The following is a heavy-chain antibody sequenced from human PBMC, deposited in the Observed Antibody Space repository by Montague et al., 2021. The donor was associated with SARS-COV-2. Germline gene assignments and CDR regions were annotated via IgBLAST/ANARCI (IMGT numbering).Heavy chain of an antibody. CDR1: GGSISRYS. CDR2: IYNSGST. CDR3: ARVGRGSSWYEAAFDI. Sequence: SETLSLTCTVSGGSISRYSWTWIRQPPGKGLEWIGYIYNSGSTNYNPSLTSRVTISVDTSKNQFSLKLSSVAAADTAVYYCARVGRGSSWYEAAFDIWGQRTMVTVSS. V-gene: IGHV4-59*01. D-gene: IGHD6-13*01. J-gene: IGHJ3*02.